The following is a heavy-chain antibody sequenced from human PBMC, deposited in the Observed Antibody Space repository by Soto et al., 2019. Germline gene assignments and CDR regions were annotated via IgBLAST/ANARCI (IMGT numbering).Heavy chain of an antibody. V-gene: IGHV4-30-4*01. CDR1: SGSISSADYY. J-gene: IGHJ5*02. CDR2: IYYTGSA. Sequence: VQLQESGPGLVKPSQTLSLTCTVSSGSISSADYYWSRIRQPPGKGLEWIGYIYYTGSAYYNPSLKSRVTMSVDTSKNQFSLKVTSVTAADTAVYYCASGGSSNGFDPWGQGTLVTVSS. D-gene: IGHD1-26*01. CDR3: ASGGSSNGFDP.